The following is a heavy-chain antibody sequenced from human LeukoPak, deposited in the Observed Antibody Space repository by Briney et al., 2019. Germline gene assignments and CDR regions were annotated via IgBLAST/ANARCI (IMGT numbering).Heavy chain of an antibody. J-gene: IGHJ4*02. V-gene: IGHV3-48*04. CDR2: ISFSVNTK. CDR1: GFTFSSHW. D-gene: IGHD6-19*01. Sequence: PGGSLRLSCVVSGFTFSSHWMSWVRQAPGKGLEWVSYISFSVNTKYYGDSVKGRFTISRDNAKNSLYLHMDSLRAEDTAVYYCARGAYSSGWAYFDHWGQGTLVTVSS. CDR3: ARGAYSSGWAYFDH.